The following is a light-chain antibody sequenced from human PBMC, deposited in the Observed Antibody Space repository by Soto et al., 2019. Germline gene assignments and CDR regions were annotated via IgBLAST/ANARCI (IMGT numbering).Light chain of an antibody. V-gene: IGKV1-17*01. CDR1: QGIRND. J-gene: IGKJ3*01. Sequence: DIQMTQSPSSLSASVGARVTITCRASQGIRNDLGWYQQRPGKAPQRLIWCASSLDGGVPSRFSGSASGTEFSLTISSLQPEEFATYYCLQYGSFPFSFGPGTKVDIK. CDR2: CAS. CDR3: LQYGSFPFS.